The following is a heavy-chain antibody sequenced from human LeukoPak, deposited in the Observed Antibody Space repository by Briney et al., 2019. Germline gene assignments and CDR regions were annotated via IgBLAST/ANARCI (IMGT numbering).Heavy chain of an antibody. J-gene: IGHJ6*03. V-gene: IGHV3-30*02. CDR3: AVRDCSNTRCFGNNYYYMDV. CDR2: IRNDANSK. CDR1: GFTFSDYG. Sequence: GGSLRLSCAASGFTFSDYGMHWVRQAPGKGLEWVAFIRNDANSKYYAESVKGRFTISRDNSKNTLYLQMNSLRAEDTALYYCAVRDCSNTRCFGNNYYYMDVWGKGTTVTVSS. D-gene: IGHD2-2*01.